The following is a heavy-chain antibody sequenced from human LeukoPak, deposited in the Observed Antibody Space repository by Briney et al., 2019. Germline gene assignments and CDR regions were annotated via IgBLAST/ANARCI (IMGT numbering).Heavy chain of an antibody. J-gene: IGHJ3*02. D-gene: IGHD2-15*01. CDR3: ARMKEVIAATRDGFDI. CDR1: GFTFSSYS. V-gene: IGHV3-21*01. CDR2: ISSSSSYI. Sequence: GGSLRLSCAASGFTFSSYSMNWVRQAPGKGLEWVSSISSSSSYIYHADSVKGRFTISRDNAKNSLYLQMNSLRAEDTAVYYCARMKEVIAATRDGFDIWGQGTMVTVSS.